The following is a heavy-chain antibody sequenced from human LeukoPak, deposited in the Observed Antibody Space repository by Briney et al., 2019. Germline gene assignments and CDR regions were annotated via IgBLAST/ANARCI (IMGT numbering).Heavy chain of an antibody. V-gene: IGHV5-51*01. CDR3: ARVVTMVRGAPLYYFDY. CDR2: IYPGDSDT. CDR1: GYSFTSYW. J-gene: IGHJ4*02. Sequence: GESLKISCKGSGYSFTSYWIGWVRQMPGKGLEWMGIIYPGDSDTRYSPSFQGQVTISADKSISTAYLQWSSLKASDTAMYYCARVVTMVRGAPLYYFDYWGQGTLVTVSS. D-gene: IGHD3-10*01.